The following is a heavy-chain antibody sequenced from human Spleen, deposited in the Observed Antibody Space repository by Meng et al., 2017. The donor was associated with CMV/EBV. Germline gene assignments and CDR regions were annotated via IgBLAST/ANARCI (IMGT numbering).Heavy chain of an antibody. V-gene: IGHV3-7*01. CDR3: ARDYYDFWSGYGY. D-gene: IGHD3-3*01. CDR2: IKQDGSEK. J-gene: IGHJ4*02. Sequence: GESLKISCAASGFTFSNSDMNWVRQAPGKGLEWVANIKQDGSEKYYVDSVKGRFTISRDNAKNSLYLQMNSLRAEDTAVYYCARDYYDFWSGYGYWGQGTLVTVSS. CDR1: GFTFSNSD.